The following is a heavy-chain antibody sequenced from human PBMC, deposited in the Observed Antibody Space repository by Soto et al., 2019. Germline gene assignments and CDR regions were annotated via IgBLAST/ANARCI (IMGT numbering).Heavy chain of an antibody. D-gene: IGHD3-22*01. Sequence: GGSLRLSCAASGFTFSSYAMSWVRQAPGKGLEWVSAISGSGGSTYYADSVKGRFTISRDNSKNTLYLQMNSLRAEDTAVYYCAKSPSGEDYYDSSGLRSGGYWGQGTLVTVSS. V-gene: IGHV3-23*01. J-gene: IGHJ4*02. CDR1: GFTFSSYA. CDR3: AKSPSGEDYYDSSGLRSGGY. CDR2: ISGSGGST.